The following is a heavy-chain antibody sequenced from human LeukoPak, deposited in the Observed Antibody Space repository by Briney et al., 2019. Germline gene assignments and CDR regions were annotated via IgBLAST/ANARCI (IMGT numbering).Heavy chain of an antibody. V-gene: IGHV3-15*01. D-gene: IGHD6-6*01. Sequence: GGSLRLSCAASGFTFSSYWMHWVRQAPGKGLEWVGRIKSKTDGGTTDYAAPVKGRFTISRDDSKNTLYLQMNSLKTEDTAVYYCTTEVYGQLVSNFDYWGQGTLVTVSS. CDR2: IKSKTDGGTT. CDR1: GFTFSSYW. J-gene: IGHJ4*02. CDR3: TTEVYGQLVSNFDY.